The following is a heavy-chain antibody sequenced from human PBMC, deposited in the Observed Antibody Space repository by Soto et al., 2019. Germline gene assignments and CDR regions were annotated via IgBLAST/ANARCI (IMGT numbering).Heavy chain of an antibody. Sequence: SGNLSLTGTVAGGSIRSYDWSWIRQPPGKGLEWIGYIYYSGSTNYHPPLKSRVTISVDTSKNQFSLKLSSVTAADTAVYYCARDRDYYDFWSGYQPDAFDIWVQVALVP. V-gene: IGHV4-59*01. CDR2: IYYSGST. CDR3: ARDRDYYDFWSGYQPDAFDI. J-gene: IGHJ3*02. CDR1: GGSIRSYD. D-gene: IGHD3-3*01.